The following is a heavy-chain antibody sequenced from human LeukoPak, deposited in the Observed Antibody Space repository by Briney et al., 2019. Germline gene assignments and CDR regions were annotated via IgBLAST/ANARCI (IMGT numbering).Heavy chain of an antibody. CDR2: ISDSGDYT. J-gene: IGHJ4*02. CDR1: GFTFSSYA. CDR3: AKDTSIGKYCTNGVCSPFDY. D-gene: IGHD2-8*01. V-gene: IGHV3-23*01. Sequence: GGSLRLSCAGSGFTFSSYAMSWVRQAPGQGLGWVSVISDSGDYTSYADSVRGRFTISRDNSRNTLYLQMISLRPEDTAVYYCAKDTSIGKYCTNGVCSPFDYWGQGTLVTVSS.